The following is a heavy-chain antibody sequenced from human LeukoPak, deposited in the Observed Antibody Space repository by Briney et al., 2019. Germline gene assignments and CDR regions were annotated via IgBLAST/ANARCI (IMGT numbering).Heavy chain of an antibody. CDR2: ISGSGGST. Sequence: GGSLRLSCAASSFTFSNAWMSWVRQAPGKGLEWVSAISGSGGSTYYADSVKGRFTISRDNSKNTLYLQMNSLRAEDTAVYYCAKLSPEGEEDYWGQGTLVTVSS. V-gene: IGHV3-23*01. J-gene: IGHJ4*02. CDR1: SFTFSNAW. D-gene: IGHD1-14*01. CDR3: AKLSPEGEEDY.